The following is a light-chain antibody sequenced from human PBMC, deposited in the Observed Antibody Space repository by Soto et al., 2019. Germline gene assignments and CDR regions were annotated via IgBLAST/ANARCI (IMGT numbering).Light chain of an antibody. CDR1: SSNIGSNT. V-gene: IGLV1-44*01. J-gene: IGLJ3*02. CDR2: LND. CDR3: ATWDDNLNGPV. Sequence: SVLTQPPSASGTPGQRVSIPCSGGSSNIGSNTVNWYLQLPGTAPKVLIHLNDQRSSGVPGRVSGSKSGTSASLAISGLQSEDEADYYCATWDDNLNGPVFGGGTKLTVL.